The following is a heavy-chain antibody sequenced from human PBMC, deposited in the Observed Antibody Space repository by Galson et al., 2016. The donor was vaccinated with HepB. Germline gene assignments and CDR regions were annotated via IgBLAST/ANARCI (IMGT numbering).Heavy chain of an antibody. Sequence: PLRLSCAASGFSFSSCWMSWVRQAPGKGLEWVANIKQDGSEKYYVDSVKGRFTISRDNAKNSLYLQMNSLRAEDTAVYYCASQSYYDSSGYYYSAYYFDYWGQGTLVAVSS. CDR1: GFSFSSCW. V-gene: IGHV3-7*01. D-gene: IGHD3-22*01. J-gene: IGHJ4*02. CDR3: ASQSYYDSSGYYYSAYYFDY. CDR2: IKQDGSEK.